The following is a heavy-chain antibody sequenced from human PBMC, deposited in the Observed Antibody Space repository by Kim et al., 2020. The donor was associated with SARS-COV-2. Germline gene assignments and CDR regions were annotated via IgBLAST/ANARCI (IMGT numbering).Heavy chain of an antibody. CDR2: IYYSGST. J-gene: IGHJ4*02. V-gene: IGHV4-31*03. CDR3: ARDPQTMVRGVIT. CDR1: GGSISGGGYY. D-gene: IGHD3-10*01. Sequence: SETLSLTCTVSGGSISGGGYYWSWIRQHPGKGLEWIGYIYYSGSTYYNPSLKSRVTISVDTSKNQFSLKLSSVTAADTAVYYCARDPQTMVRGVITWGQGTLVTVSS.